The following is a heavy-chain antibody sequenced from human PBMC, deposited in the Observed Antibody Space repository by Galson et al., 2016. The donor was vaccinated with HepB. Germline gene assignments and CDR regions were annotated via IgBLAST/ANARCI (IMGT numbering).Heavy chain of an antibody. CDR2: IDHSGANT. CDR3: AKNVGVVTTGDVFDI. CDR1: GFTFTNHA. V-gene: IGHV3-23*01. D-gene: IGHD2-21*02. Sequence: LRLSCAASGFTFTNHAMAWVRQAPGRGPEWVSTIDHSGANTHYADSVRGRFTISRDNSRNTLYLQMNSLRAEDTALYYCAKNVGVVTTGDVFDIWGQGTLVTVSS. J-gene: IGHJ3*02.